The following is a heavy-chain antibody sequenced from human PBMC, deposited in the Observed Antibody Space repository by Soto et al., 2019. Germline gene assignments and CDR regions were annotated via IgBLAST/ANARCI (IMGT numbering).Heavy chain of an antibody. Sequence: SETLSLTCAVSGGSISSGGYSCSCIRQPPGKGLEWIGYIYHSGSTYYNPSLKSRVTISVDRSKNQFSLKLSSVTAADTAVYYCARGWGTMVRAWGNWFDPWGQGTLVTVSS. CDR3: ARGWGTMVRAWGNWFDP. D-gene: IGHD3-10*01. V-gene: IGHV4-30-2*01. CDR1: GGSISSGGYS. J-gene: IGHJ5*02. CDR2: IYHSGST.